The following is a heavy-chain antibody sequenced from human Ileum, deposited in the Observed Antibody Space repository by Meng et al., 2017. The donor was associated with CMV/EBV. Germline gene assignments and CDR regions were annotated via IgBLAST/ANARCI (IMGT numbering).Heavy chain of an antibody. CDR1: EGSMSSASFRSSY. CDR3: ARMISGWDYLDY. Sequence: QGPLQESGPGLVKPSETLSLTCSVTEGSMSSASFRSSYWNWIRQPPGKGLEWLGYVYYGGSTNYNPSLNSRLTLSLDTSKRQFFLNLTSVTAADTALYYCARMISGWDYLDYWGQGILVTVSS. CDR2: VYYGGST. J-gene: IGHJ4*02. V-gene: IGHV4-61*01. D-gene: IGHD6-19*01.